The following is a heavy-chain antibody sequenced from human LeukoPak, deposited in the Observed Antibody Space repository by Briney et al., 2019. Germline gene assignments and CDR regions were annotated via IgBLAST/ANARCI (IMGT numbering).Heavy chain of an antibody. J-gene: IGHJ4*02. CDR3: ARDSYRALEY. Sequence: GGYLRLSCAASGFTFSSHWMTWVRQAPGKGLEWVAHINQDGGEKFYVDSVKGRFTISRDNAKNSLYLQMNSLRAEDTATYYCARDSYRALEYWGQGTLVTVSS. D-gene: IGHD1-14*01. V-gene: IGHV3-7*01. CDR1: GFTFSSHW. CDR2: INQDGGEK.